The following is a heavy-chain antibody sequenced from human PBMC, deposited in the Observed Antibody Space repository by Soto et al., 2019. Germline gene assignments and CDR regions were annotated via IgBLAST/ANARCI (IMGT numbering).Heavy chain of an antibody. CDR1: GDSISSSRSSSYY. D-gene: IGHD3-22*01. J-gene: IGHJ3*02. CDR2: IYASGST. V-gene: IGHV4-39*01. CDR3: ARQIITYDAFDI. Sequence: QLQLQESGPGLVKPSETLSLTCTVSGDSISSSRSSSYYLGWIRQPPGKGLEWIGSIYASGSTYYNPSLKSRVTISVDTSKNQFSLKLSSVTAADTAVYYCARQIITYDAFDIWGQGTMVTVSS.